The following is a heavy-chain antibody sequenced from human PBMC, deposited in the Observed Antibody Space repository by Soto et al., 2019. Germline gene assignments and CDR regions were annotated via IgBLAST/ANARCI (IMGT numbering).Heavy chain of an antibody. CDR3: ARGSEGYYYYYGMDV. Sequence: SETLSLTCAVYGGSFSGYYWSWIRQPPGKGLEWIGEINHSGSTNYNPSLKSRVTISVDTSKNQFSLKLSSVTAADTAVYCCARGSEGYYYYYGMDVWGQGTTVTVSS. J-gene: IGHJ6*02. V-gene: IGHV4-34*01. CDR1: GGSFSGYY. CDR2: INHSGST.